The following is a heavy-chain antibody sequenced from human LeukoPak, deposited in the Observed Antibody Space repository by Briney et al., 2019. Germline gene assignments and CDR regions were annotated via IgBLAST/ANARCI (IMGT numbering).Heavy chain of an antibody. CDR3: AKDQSGGIWYPEY. CDR1: GFTFSSYG. CDR2: ISYDGSDK. D-gene: IGHD3-3*02. Sequence: GGSLRLSCAASGFTFSSYGMHWVRQAPGKGLEWVAAISYDGSDKYYADSAKGRFTISRDNSRNTLYLQMNSLRTEDTAVYYCAKDQSGGIWYPEYWGQGTLVTVSS. J-gene: IGHJ4*02. V-gene: IGHV3-30*18.